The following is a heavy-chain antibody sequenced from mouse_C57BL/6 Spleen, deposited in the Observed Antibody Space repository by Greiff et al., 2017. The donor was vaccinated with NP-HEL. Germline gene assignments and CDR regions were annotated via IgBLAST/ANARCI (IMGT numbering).Heavy chain of an antibody. CDR3: AREGAAQATLFAY. D-gene: IGHD3-2*02. Sequence: QVQLQQPGAELVKPGASVKMSCKASGYTFTSYWITWVKQRPGQGLEWIGDIYPGSGSTNYNEKFKSKATLTVDTSSSTAYMQLSSLTSEDSAVYYCAREGAAQATLFAYWGQGTLVTVSA. V-gene: IGHV1-55*01. CDR2: IYPGSGST. J-gene: IGHJ3*01. CDR1: GYTFTSYW.